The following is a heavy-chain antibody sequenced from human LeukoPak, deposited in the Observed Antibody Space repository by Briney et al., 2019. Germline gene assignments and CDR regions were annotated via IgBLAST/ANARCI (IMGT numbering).Heavy chain of an antibody. CDR1: GYTVTTHY. CDR2: MNPSGDST. CDR3: ASPVVGGLDV. Sequence: ASVKVSCKASGYTVTTHYIHWVRQAPGEGLEWMGIMNPSGDSTIYAQKFQGRVTVTRDTSTSTVHMELSSLRSEDTAVYYCASPVVGGLDVWGQGTTITVSS. V-gene: IGHV1-46*01. J-gene: IGHJ6*02. D-gene: IGHD2-2*01.